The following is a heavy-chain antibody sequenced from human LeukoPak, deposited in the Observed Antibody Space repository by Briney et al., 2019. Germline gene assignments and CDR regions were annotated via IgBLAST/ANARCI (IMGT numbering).Heavy chain of an antibody. Sequence: ASVKVSCKASGYTFTSYGISWVRQAPGQGLEWMGWISAYNGNTNYAQKLQGRVTMTTDTSTSTAYMELRSLRSDDTAVYYCAREVVVPAAKGFDYYYYYMDVWGKGTTVTVSS. J-gene: IGHJ6*03. CDR1: GYTFTSYG. CDR2: ISAYNGNT. V-gene: IGHV1-18*01. D-gene: IGHD2-2*01. CDR3: AREVVVPAAKGFDYYYYYMDV.